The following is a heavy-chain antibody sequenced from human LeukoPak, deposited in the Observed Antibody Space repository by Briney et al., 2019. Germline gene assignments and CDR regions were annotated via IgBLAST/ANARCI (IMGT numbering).Heavy chain of an antibody. CDR1: GFTFSDYY. CDR2: ISSGGSTM. Sequence: GGSLRLSCPASGFTFSDYYMSWIRQAPGKGLEWVSYISSGGSTMYYADSVKGRFTISRDNAKNSLYLQMNSLRAEDTAVYYCARATEDYGDYFSFVFDYWGQGTLVTVSS. CDR3: ARATEDYGDYFSFVFDY. J-gene: IGHJ4*02. D-gene: IGHD4-17*01. V-gene: IGHV3-11*01.